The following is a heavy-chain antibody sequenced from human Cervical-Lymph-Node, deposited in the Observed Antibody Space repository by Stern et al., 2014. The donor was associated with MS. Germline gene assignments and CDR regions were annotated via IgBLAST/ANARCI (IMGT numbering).Heavy chain of an antibody. CDR2: ISYDGNHK. J-gene: IGHJ4*02. CDR3: ARDYEDTSMLFDH. D-gene: IGHD2-8*01. V-gene: IGHV3-30*03. CDR1: GFTFSSYG. Sequence: VQLVESGGAVVQPGRSLRLSCAASGFTFSSYGMHWVRQAPGQGLEWVTVISYDGNHKYYAASVKCRFTISRDNSKNTLHLQMNSVTPDDTAIYYCARDYEDTSMLFDHWGQGTLVTVSS.